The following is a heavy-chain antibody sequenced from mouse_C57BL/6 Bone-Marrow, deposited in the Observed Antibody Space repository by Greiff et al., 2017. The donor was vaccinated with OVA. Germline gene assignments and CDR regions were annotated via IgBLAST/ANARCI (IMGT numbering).Heavy chain of an antibody. V-gene: IGHV1-18*01. Sequence: VQLQQSGPELVKPGASVKIPCKASGYTFTDYNMDWVKQSHGKSLEWIGDINPNNGGTIYNQKFKGKATLTVDKSSSTAYMELRSLTSEDTAVYYCARGLLTQGNAMDYWGQGTSVTVSS. CDR3: ARGLLTQGNAMDY. J-gene: IGHJ4*01. CDR1: GYTFTDYN. D-gene: IGHD2-10*01. CDR2: INPNNGGT.